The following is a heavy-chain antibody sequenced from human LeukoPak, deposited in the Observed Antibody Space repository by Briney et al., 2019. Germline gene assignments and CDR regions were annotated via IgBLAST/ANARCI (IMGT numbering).Heavy chain of an antibody. CDR2: ISSSSSNI. V-gene: IGHV3-21*01. D-gene: IGHD1-26*01. Sequence: GGSLRLSCAASGFTFSSYTMNWVRQAPGKGLEWVSSISSSSSNIYYADSVKGRFTISRDNAKNSLYLQMTSLRAEDTAVYHCARDGGGATLAYYFDSWGQGTLVTVSS. CDR1: GFTFSSYT. CDR3: ARDGGGATLAYYFDS. J-gene: IGHJ4*02.